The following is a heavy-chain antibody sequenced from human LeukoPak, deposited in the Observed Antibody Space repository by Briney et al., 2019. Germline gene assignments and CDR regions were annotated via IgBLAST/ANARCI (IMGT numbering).Heavy chain of an antibody. CDR2: IYSDGTT. CDR3: ARGVAYYYYMDV. Sequence: PGGSLRLSCAASGFTVSSNFMSWVRQAPGKGLEWVSVIYSDGTTYYADSVKGRFTISRDNSKNTLYLQMNSLRAEDTAVYYCARGVAYYYYMDVWGKGTTVTISS. CDR1: GFTVSSNF. J-gene: IGHJ6*03. V-gene: IGHV3-66*01. D-gene: IGHD2-15*01.